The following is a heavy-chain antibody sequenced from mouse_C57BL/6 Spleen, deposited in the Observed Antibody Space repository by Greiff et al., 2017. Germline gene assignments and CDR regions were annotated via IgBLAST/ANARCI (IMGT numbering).Heavy chain of an antibody. D-gene: IGHD2-1*01. J-gene: IGHJ4*01. CDR1: GFNIKVYY. V-gene: IGHV14-1*01. CDR3: TTIGNYSYAMDY. CDR2: IDPEDGDT. Sequence: EVQLQESGAELVRPGASVKLSCTASGFNIKVYYMHWVKQRPEQGLEWIGRIDPEDGDTAYAPKFQGKATMTADTSSNTAYLQLSSLTSEDTAVYYCTTIGNYSYAMDYWGQGTSVTVSS.